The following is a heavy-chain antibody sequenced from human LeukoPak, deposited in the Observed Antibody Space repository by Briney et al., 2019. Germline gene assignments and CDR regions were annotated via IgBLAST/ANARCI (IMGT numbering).Heavy chain of an antibody. CDR1: GYTFTGYY. D-gene: IGHD3-10*01. CDR2: INPNSGGT. V-gene: IGHV1-2*02. Sequence: ASVKVSCKASGYTFTGYYMHWVRQAPGQGLEWMGWINPNSGGTNYAQKFQGRVTMTRDTSISTAYMELSRLRSDDTAVYYCARDYYGSVSYYYYYGMDVWGQGTTVTVSS. J-gene: IGHJ6*02. CDR3: ARDYYGSVSYYYYYGMDV.